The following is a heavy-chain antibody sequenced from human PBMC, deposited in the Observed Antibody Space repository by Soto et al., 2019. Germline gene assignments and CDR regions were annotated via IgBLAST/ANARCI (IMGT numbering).Heavy chain of an antibody. CDR1: GYTFTSYD. CDR3: ARVDLRRGSGSYYKGDAFDI. D-gene: IGHD3-10*01. J-gene: IGHJ3*02. Sequence: ASVKVSCKASGYTFTSYDINWVRQATGQGLEWMGWMNPNSGNTGYAQKFQGRVTMTRNTSISTAYMELSSLRSEDTAVYYCARVDLRRGSGSYYKGDAFDIWGQGTMVTVSS. CDR2: MNPNSGNT. V-gene: IGHV1-8*01.